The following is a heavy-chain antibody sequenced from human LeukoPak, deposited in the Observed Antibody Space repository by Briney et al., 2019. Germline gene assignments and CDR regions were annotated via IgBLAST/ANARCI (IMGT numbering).Heavy chain of an antibody. CDR2: IVPLFGTS. CDR1: GGIFGSYA. J-gene: IGHJ5*02. CDR3: ARDAYSSANYFDP. Sequence: SLKVSCKASGGIFGSYAISWVRQAPGQGLEWMGEIVPLFGTSKFAPRFQGRVTFTADESTTTAYMELSSLRSEDTAVYYCARDAYSSANYFDPWGPGTVVTVSS. D-gene: IGHD3-22*01. V-gene: IGHV1-69*13.